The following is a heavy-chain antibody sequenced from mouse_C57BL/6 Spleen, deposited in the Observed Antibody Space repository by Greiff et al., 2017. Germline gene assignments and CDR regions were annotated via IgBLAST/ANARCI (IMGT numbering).Heavy chain of an antibody. D-gene: IGHD2-4*01. V-gene: IGHV5-17*01. CDR2: ISSGSSTI. J-gene: IGHJ3*01. CDR1: GFTFSDYG. CDR3: ARRDYVAWFAY. Sequence: DVMLVESGGGLVKPGGSLKLSCAASGFTFSDYGMHWVRQAPEKGLEWVAYISSGSSTIYYADTVKGRFTISRDNAKNTLFLQMTSLRSEDTAMYYCARRDYVAWFAYWGQGTLVTVSA.